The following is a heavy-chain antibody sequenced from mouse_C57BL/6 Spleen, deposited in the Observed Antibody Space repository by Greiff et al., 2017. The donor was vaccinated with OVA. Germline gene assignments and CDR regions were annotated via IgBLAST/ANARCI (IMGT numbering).Heavy chain of an antibody. CDR1: GYTFTSYW. CDR3: ASDYYGSSYRFAY. D-gene: IGHD1-1*01. CDR2: IDPSDSYT. V-gene: IGHV1-50*01. Sequence: QVQLQQPGAELVKPGASVKLSCKASGYTFTSYWMQWVKQRPGQGLEWIGEIDPSDSYTNYNQKFKGKATLTVDTSSSTAYMQLSSLTSEDSAVYYCASDYYGSSYRFAYWGQGTLVTVSA. J-gene: IGHJ3*01.